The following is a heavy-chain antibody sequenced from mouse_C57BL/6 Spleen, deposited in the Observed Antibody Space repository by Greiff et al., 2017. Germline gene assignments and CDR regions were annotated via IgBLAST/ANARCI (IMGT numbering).Heavy chain of an antibody. CDR1: GYSITSGYY. CDR2: ISYDGSN. D-gene: IGHD2-10*02. J-gene: IGHJ1*03. CDR3: ARGYGPGYFDV. Sequence: EVQLQESGPGLVKPSQSLSLTCSVTGYSITSGYYWNWIRQFPGNKLEWMGYISYDGSNNYNPSLKNRISITRDTSKNQFFLKLNSVTTEDTATYYCARGYGPGYFDVWGTGTTVTVSS. V-gene: IGHV3-6*01.